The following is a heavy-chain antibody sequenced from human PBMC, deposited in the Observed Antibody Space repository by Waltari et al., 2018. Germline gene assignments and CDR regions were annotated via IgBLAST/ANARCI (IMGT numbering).Heavy chain of an antibody. V-gene: IGHV1-69*01. Sequence: QVQLVQSGAEVKKPGSSVKVSCKASGGTFSSYAISWLRQAPGHGLEWMGGSIPIFGTANYAQKFQGRGTVTADDSTSTAYMGLSSLRSEDTAVYYCAREYCSSTSCYRYFDLWGRGTLVTVSS. CDR3: AREYCSSTSCYRYFDL. D-gene: IGHD2-2*01. CDR2: SIPIFGTA. J-gene: IGHJ2*01. CDR1: GGTFSSYA.